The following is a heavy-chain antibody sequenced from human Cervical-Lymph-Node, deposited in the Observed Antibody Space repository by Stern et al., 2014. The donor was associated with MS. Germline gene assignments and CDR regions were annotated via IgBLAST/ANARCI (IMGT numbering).Heavy chain of an antibody. Sequence: QVQLVQSGAEVKKPGASVKVSCKASGYTFTSYGISWVRQAPGQGLEWMGWISAYNGNTNYAQKRQGRVTMTTDTSTSTSCMELRSLRSDDTAVYYCARGGRITIFGVVKHNWFDPWGQGTLVTVSS. CDR3: ARGGRITIFGVVKHNWFDP. CDR1: GYTFTSYG. V-gene: IGHV1-18*04. D-gene: IGHD3-3*01. J-gene: IGHJ5*02. CDR2: ISAYNGNT.